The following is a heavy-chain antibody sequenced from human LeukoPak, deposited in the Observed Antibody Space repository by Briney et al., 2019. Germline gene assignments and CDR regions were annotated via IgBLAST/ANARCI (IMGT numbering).Heavy chain of an antibody. CDR1: GGSFSGYY. CDR3: ARKVTLGYCSGGSCYTPLDY. J-gene: IGHJ4*02. Sequence: SETLSLTCAVYGGSFSGYYWSWIRQPPGKGLEWIGETNHSGSTNYNPSLKSRVTISVDTSKNQFSLKLSPVTAADTAVYYCARKVTLGYCSGGSCYTPLDYWGQGTLVTVSS. D-gene: IGHD2-15*01. CDR2: TNHSGST. V-gene: IGHV4-34*01.